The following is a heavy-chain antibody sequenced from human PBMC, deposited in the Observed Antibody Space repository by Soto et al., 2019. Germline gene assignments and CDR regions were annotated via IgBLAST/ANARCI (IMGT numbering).Heavy chain of an antibody. CDR1: GYIFSSNG. CDR2: ISTSKGNT. V-gene: IGHV1-18*01. J-gene: IGHJ4*02. Sequence: ASVKVSCKASGYIFSSNGISWVRQAPGQGLEWMGWISTSKGNTNYAQKFQGRVTMTTDTSTSTAYMELRSLRSDDTAIYYCARGGLNEVATFGYWGQGTLVTVSS. D-gene: IGHD5-12*01. CDR3: ARGGLNEVATFGY.